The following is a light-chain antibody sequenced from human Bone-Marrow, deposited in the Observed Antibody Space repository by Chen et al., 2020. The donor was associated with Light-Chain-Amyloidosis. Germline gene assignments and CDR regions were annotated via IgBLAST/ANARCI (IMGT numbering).Light chain of an antibody. CDR2: RNN. Sequence: QSVLTQPPSASGTPGQRVTISWSGASSNNGINYVSCYQHFPGAAPNRLIHRNNKRPPGLTDRLSGSKSGTSAFLANSGRLSENEADYYCAAWDGSQSGYVFGTGTKVIVL. CDR3: AAWDGSQSGYV. V-gene: IGLV1-47*01. J-gene: IGLJ1*01. CDR1: SSNNGINY.